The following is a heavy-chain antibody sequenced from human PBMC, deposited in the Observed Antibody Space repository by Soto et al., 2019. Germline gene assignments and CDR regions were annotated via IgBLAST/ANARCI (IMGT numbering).Heavy chain of an antibody. D-gene: IGHD6-13*01. CDR3: ASHPPDSSSWWARYFDY. V-gene: IGHV3-23*01. Sequence: EVQLLESGGGLVQPGGSLRLSCAASGFTFSSYAMSWVRQAPGKGLEWVSAISGSGGSTYYADSVKGRFTISRDNSKNTLYLQMNSLRAEDTAVYYCASHPPDSSSWWARYFDYWGQGTLVTVSS. J-gene: IGHJ4*02. CDR1: GFTFSSYA. CDR2: ISGSGGST.